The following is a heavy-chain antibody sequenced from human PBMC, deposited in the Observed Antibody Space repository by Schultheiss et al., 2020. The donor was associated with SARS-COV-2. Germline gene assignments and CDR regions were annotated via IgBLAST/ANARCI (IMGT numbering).Heavy chain of an antibody. D-gene: IGHD6-13*01. Sequence: SETLSLTCTVSGGSISSGGYYWSWIRQHPGKGLEWIGYIYYSGSTYYNPSLKSRVTMSVDTSKNQFSLKLSSVTAADTAVYYCARDSSSSSVYFDYWGQGTLVTVSS. V-gene: IGHV4-31*03. CDR3: ARDSSSSSVYFDY. CDR1: GGSISSGGYY. CDR2: IYYSGST. J-gene: IGHJ4*02.